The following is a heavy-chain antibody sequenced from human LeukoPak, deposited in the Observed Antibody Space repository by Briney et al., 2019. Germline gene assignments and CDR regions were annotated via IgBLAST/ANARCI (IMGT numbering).Heavy chain of an antibody. CDR2: ISYDGSNK. J-gene: IGHJ4*02. Sequence: GRSLRLSCAASGFTFSSYAMHWVRQAPGKGLEWVAVISYDGSNKYYADSVKGRFTISRDNSKNTLYLQMNSLRAEDTAVYYCAKEYYVAAKTYDYWGQGTLVTVSS. D-gene: IGHD6-13*01. CDR1: GFTFSSYA. CDR3: AKEYYVAAKTYDY. V-gene: IGHV3-30-3*01.